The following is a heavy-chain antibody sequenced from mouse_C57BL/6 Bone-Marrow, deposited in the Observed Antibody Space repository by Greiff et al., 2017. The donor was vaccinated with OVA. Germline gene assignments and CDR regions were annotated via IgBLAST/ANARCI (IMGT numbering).Heavy chain of an antibody. D-gene: IGHD1-1*01. V-gene: IGHV1-19*01. CDR3: ARRDGSSYWYFDV. CDR2: INPYNGGT. J-gene: IGHJ1*03. Sequence: EVQLQQSGPVLVKPGASVKMSCKASGYTFTDYYMNWVKQSHGKSLEWIGVINPYNGGTSYNQKFKGKATLTVDKSSSTAYMALNSLTSEDSAVYYGARRDGSSYWYFDVWGTGTTVTVSS. CDR1: GYTFTDYY.